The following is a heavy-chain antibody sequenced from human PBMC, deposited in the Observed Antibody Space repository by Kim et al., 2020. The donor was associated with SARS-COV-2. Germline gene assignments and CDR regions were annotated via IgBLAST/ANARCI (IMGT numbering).Heavy chain of an antibody. CDR1: GFTFSDYY. J-gene: IGHJ4*02. CDR2: ISSSSSYT. D-gene: IGHD6-19*01. V-gene: IGHV3-11*06. CDR3: ARTVAGQEEVDY. Sequence: GGSLRLSCAASGFTFSDYYMSWIRQAPGKGLEWVSYISSSSSYTNYADSVKGRFTISRDNAKNSLYLQMNSLRAEDTAVYYCARTVAGQEEVDYWGQETLVTVSS.